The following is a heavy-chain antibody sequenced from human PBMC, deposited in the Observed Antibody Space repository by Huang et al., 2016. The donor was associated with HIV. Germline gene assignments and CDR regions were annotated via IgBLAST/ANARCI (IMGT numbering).Heavy chain of an antibody. CDR3: ARGRMVRDAFHI. V-gene: IGHV1-46*02. Sequence: QVQLVQSGAEVKKPGASVKVSCKASGDTFNTYYIQWVRPAPGQGLEWMGVINPSVGSTKYEQKLQGRVTMTRDTSTTTVYMELNSLRSEDTAIYYCARGRMVRDAFHIWGQGTMVTVSS. J-gene: IGHJ3*02. D-gene: IGHD5-18*01. CDR2: INPSVGST. CDR1: GDTFNTYY.